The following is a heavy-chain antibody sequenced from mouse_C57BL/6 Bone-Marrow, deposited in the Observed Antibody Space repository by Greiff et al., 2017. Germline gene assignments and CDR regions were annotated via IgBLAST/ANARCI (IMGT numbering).Heavy chain of an antibody. V-gene: IGHV1-55*01. Sequence: QVQLQQPGAELVKPGASVKMSCKASGYTFTSYWITWVKQRPGQGLEWIGDLYPGSGSTNYNEKFKSKATLTVDTSASTAYMQLSSLTSEDSAVYYGASYTVGDFDYWGQGTTLTVSS. CDR3: ASYTVGDFDY. CDR2: LYPGSGST. J-gene: IGHJ2*01. CDR1: GYTFTSYW. D-gene: IGHD1-1*01.